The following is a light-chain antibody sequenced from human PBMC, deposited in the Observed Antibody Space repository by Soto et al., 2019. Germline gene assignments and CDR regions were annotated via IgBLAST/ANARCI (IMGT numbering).Light chain of an antibody. CDR3: LQPTHWPWT. CDR2: KVS. V-gene: IGKV2-30*01. Sequence: DVVMTQSPLSLPVTLGQPASISCRSSQSLVTSNGNAFLIWFQQRPGQSPRRLIYKVSNRDSAVPDRFTGSVSGTDFTLEISRVEAEDVGVYYCLQPTHWPWTFAQGTKVVIK. CDR1: QSLVTSNGNAF. J-gene: IGKJ1*01.